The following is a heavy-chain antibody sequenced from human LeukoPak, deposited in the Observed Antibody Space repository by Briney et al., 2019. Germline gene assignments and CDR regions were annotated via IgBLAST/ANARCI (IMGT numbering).Heavy chain of an antibody. V-gene: IGHV3-7*01. D-gene: IGHD3-9*01. CDR3: TRGVDSAIDW. CDR2: INGDGRDK. CDR1: GFTFSSYW. J-gene: IGHJ4*02. Sequence: GGSLRLSCAASGFTFSSYWMNWVRQAPGKGLEWVANINGDGRDKYYVGSVRGRFTISRDNADNALYLQMNSLRGDDTALYYCTRGVDSAIDWWGQGTLVTVSS.